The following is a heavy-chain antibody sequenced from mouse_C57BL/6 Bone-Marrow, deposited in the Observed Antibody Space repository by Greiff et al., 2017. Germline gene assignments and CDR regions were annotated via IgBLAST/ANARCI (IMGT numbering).Heavy chain of an antibody. V-gene: IGHV1-81*01. CDR2: IYPRSGNT. CDR3: ARIYYGSSDFDY. J-gene: IGHJ2*01. D-gene: IGHD1-1*01. CDR1: GYTFTSYG. Sequence: QVQLQQSGAELARPGASVKLSCKASGYTFTSYGISWVKQRTGQGLEWIGEIYPRSGNTYYNEKFKGKATLTADKSSSTAYMELRSLTSEDSAVYFCARIYYGSSDFDYWGQGTTLTVSS.